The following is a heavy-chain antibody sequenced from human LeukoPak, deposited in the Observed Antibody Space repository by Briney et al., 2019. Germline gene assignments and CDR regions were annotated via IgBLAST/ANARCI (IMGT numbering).Heavy chain of an antibody. CDR1: GYSISSGYY. Sequence: SETLSLTCTVSGYSISSGYYWGWIRQPPGKGLEWIGSIYHSGSTYYNPSLKSRVTISVDTSKNQFSLKLSSVTAADTAVYYCASPTGYSSGWYWVFDYWGQGTLVTVSS. D-gene: IGHD6-19*01. J-gene: IGHJ4*02. CDR3: ASPTGYSSGWYWVFDY. V-gene: IGHV4-38-2*02. CDR2: IYHSGST.